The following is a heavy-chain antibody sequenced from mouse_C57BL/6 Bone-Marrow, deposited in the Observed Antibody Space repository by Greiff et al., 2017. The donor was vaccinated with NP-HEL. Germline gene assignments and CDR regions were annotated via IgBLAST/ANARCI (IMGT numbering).Heavy chain of an antibody. CDR2: IDPEDGET. J-gene: IGHJ2*01. Sequence: EVKLMESGAELVKPGASVKLSCTASGFNIKDYYMHWVKQRTEQGLEWIGRIDPEDGETKYAPKFQGKATITADTSSNTAYLQLSSLTSEDTAVYYCARRVITTVVVDYWGQGTTLTVSS. V-gene: IGHV14-2*01. D-gene: IGHD1-1*01. CDR1: GFNIKDYY. CDR3: ARRVITTVVVDY.